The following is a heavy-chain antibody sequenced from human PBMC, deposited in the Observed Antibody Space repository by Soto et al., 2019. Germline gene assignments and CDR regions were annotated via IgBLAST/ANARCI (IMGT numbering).Heavy chain of an antibody. J-gene: IGHJ4*02. CDR2: INPNGGST. CDR3: ARGLTSGDY. CDR1: GYTFTSFY. V-gene: IGHV1-46*01. Sequence: QVQLVQSGAEVKNPGASVKVSCKASGYTFTSFYIHWVRQAPGQGLEWMSIINPNGGSTNYAQNRQGRVTLTRDTSTNTVHMELSSLRSEDTAVYYCARGLTSGDYWGQGTLGTVSS.